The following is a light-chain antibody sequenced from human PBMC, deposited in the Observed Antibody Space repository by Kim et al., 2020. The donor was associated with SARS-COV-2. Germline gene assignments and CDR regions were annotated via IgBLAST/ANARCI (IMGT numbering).Light chain of an antibody. J-gene: IGLJ3*02. Sequence: GQGVTVACSGSKSNIGNNIVNWYQQLPGSAPKLLIYSDNHRPSGVPDRFSGSKSGTSASLAISGLQSDDEGDYHCAARDDSLNGWVFGGGTQLTVL. CDR3: AARDDSLNGWV. CDR1: KSNIGNNI. CDR2: SDN. V-gene: IGLV1-44*01.